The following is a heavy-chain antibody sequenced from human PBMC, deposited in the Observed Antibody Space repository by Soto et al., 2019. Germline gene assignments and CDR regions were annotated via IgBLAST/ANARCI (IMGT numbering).Heavy chain of an antibody. V-gene: IGHV1-18*01. Sequence: QVQLVQSGAEVKKPGASVKVSCKASGYTFTSYGISWVRQAPGQGLEWMGWISAYNGNTNYAQKLQGRVTMTTDTSTSTAYLELRSLRSDDSAVYYCARDPPYYDILTGYYSGAFDIWGQGTMVTVSS. D-gene: IGHD3-9*01. J-gene: IGHJ3*02. CDR2: ISAYNGNT. CDR1: GYTFTSYG. CDR3: ARDPPYYDILTGYYSGAFDI.